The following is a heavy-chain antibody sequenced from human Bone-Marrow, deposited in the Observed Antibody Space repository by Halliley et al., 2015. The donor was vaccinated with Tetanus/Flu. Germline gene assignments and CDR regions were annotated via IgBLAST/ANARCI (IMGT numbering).Heavy chain of an antibody. Sequence: WIGYIYYPGKTYSNPSLETRVSMSVDSSKNQFSLRPTSVTAADTAVYYCARGTHANFNALDVWGPGTTVTVSS. V-gene: IGHV4-31*02. J-gene: IGHJ6*02. CDR3: ARGTHANFNALDV. D-gene: IGHD1-1*01. CDR2: IYYPGKT.